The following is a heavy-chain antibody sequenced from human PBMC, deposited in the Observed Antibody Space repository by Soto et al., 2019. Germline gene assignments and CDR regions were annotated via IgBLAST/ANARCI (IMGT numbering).Heavy chain of an antibody. J-gene: IGHJ4*02. CDR2: INHSGST. Sequence: PSETLSLTCAVYGGSFSGYYWSWIRQPPGKGLEWIGEINHSGSTNYNPSLKSRVTISVDTSKNQFSLKLSSVTAADTAVYYCARGVRYYYDSSGYYPFDYWGQGTLVTVSS. D-gene: IGHD3-22*01. CDR3: ARGVRYYYDSSGYYPFDY. V-gene: IGHV4-34*01. CDR1: GGSFSGYY.